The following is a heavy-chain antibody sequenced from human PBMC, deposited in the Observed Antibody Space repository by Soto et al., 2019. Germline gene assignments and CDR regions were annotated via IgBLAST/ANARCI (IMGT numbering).Heavy chain of an antibody. J-gene: IGHJ4*02. Sequence: GGSLRLSCAASGFTFSSYAMSWVRQAPGKGLEWVSAISGSGGSTYYADSVKGRFTISRDNSKNTLYLQMNSLRAEDTAVYYCAKNAHYDILTGYYRALDYWGQGTLVTVSS. CDR2: ISGSGGST. D-gene: IGHD3-9*01. CDR1: GFTFSSYA. V-gene: IGHV3-23*01. CDR3: AKNAHYDILTGYYRALDY.